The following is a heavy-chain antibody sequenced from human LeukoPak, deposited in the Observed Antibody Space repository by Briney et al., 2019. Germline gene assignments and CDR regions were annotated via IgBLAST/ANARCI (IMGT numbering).Heavy chain of an antibody. J-gene: IGHJ4*02. CDR3: ARVKEQWLVDY. CDR1: GFIFSDYY. D-gene: IGHD6-19*01. CDR2: INSSGSIT. V-gene: IGHV3-11*01. Sequence: PGGSLRLSCRASGFIFSDYYLSWIRQTPGKGLEWLSYINSSGSITDYADSVKGRFTISRDNAKNSVYLQMTSLRAEDTAVYYCARVKEQWLVDYWGQGTLVTVSS.